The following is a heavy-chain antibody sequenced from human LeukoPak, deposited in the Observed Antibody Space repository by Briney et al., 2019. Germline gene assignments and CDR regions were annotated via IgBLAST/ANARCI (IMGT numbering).Heavy chain of an antibody. CDR1: GYTFTGYY. D-gene: IGHD2-2*01. CDR2: INPNSGGT. CDR3: ARDGPAAIPYYYYMDV. V-gene: IGHV1-2*02. Sequence: SVKVSCKASGYTFTGYYMHWVRQAPGQGLEWMGWINPNSGGTNYAQKFQGRVTMTRDTSISTAYMELSRLRSDDTAVYYCARDGPAAIPYYYYMDVWGKGTTVTVSS. J-gene: IGHJ6*03.